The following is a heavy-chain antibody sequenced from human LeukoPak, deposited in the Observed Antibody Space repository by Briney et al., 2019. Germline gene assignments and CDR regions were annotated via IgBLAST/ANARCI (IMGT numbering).Heavy chain of an antibody. CDR3: ATIYGDQYYFDY. D-gene: IGHD4-17*01. CDR2: FDPEDGET. V-gene: IGHV1-24*01. Sequence: ASVKLSCTVSGYTLTELSMHWVRQAPGKGLEWMGGFDPEDGETIYAQKFQGRVTMTEDTSTDTAYMELSSLRSEDTAVYYCATIYGDQYYFDYWGQGTLVTVSS. CDR1: GYTLTELS. J-gene: IGHJ4*02.